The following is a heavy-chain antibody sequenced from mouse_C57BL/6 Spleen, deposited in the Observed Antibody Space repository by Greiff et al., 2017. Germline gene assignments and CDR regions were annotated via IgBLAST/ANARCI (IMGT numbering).Heavy chain of an antibody. J-gene: IGHJ2*01. V-gene: IGHV2-2*01. Sequence: VQLVESGPGLVQPSQSLSITCTVSGFSLTSYGVHWVRQSPGKGLEWLGVIWSGGSTDNKAAFISRPGNSKDNPKSQIFFKMNSKQAADTAIYYYARNGLGLDYWGQGTTLTVSS. CDR3: ARNGLGLDY. CDR2: IWSGGST. D-gene: IGHD4-1*01. CDR1: GFSLTSYG.